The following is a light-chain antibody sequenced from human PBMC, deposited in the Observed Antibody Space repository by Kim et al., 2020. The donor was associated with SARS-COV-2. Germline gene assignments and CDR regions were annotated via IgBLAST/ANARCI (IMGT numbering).Light chain of an antibody. J-gene: IGKJ2*03. CDR3: QQFSTYPHS. CDR2: GAS. V-gene: IGKV1-9*01. CDR1: QGISNIH. Sequence: ASVGDRVTIACQASQGISNIHLAWYQQKPGKAPNLLIYGASTLQSGVPFRFSGSGSGTEFSLSINSVQPEDFATYYCQQFSTYPHSFGQGTKLEI.